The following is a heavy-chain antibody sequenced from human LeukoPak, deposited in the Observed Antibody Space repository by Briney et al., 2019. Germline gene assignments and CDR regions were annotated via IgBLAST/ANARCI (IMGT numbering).Heavy chain of an antibody. CDR3: ATLTVASSFDY. D-gene: IGHD6-19*01. CDR2: VSSSGGTR. J-gene: IGHJ4*02. CDR1: EFAFSVYE. V-gene: IGHV3-48*03. Sequence: PGGSLRLSCAASEFAFSVYEMYWVRQAPGKGLEWVSYVSSSGGTRYYADSVEGRFTISRDNAKNSLYLQMNSLRGEDTAVYYCATLTVASSFDYWGQGALVTLSS.